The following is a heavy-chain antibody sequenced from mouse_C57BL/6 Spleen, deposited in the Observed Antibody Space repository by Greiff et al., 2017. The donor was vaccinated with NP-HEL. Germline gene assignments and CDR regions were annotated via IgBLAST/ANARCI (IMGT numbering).Heavy chain of an antibody. D-gene: IGHD1-1*01. J-gene: IGHJ4*01. Sequence: VQLQQSGPVLVKPGASVKMSCKASGYTFTDYYMNWVKQSHGKSLEWIGVINPYNGGTSYNQKFKGKATLTVDKSSSTAYMELNSLTSEDSAVYYCARRIYYGSSSYYAMDYWGQGTSVTVSS. CDR3: ARRIYYGSSSYYAMDY. CDR2: INPYNGGT. V-gene: IGHV1-19*01. CDR1: GYTFTDYY.